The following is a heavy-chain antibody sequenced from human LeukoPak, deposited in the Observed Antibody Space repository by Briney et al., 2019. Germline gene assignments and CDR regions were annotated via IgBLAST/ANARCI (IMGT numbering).Heavy chain of an antibody. CDR1: GGSISSYY. V-gene: IGHV4-4*07. D-gene: IGHD2-2*01. CDR2: IYTSGST. Sequence: PSETLSPTCTVSGGSISSYYWSWIRQPAGKGLEWIGRIYTSGSTNYNPSLKSRVTLSVDTSKNQFSLKLSSVTAADTAVYYCARGPQLLRYPVVWGQGTLVTVSS. J-gene: IGHJ4*02. CDR3: ARGPQLLRYPVV.